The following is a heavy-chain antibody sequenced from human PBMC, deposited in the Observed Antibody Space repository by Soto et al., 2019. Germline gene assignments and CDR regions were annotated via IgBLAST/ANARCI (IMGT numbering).Heavy chain of an antibody. J-gene: IGHJ4*02. Sequence: EVQLVESGGGLVQPGGSLRLSCAASGLTVSSNYMSWVRQAPGKGLEWLSVIYSDGTTYYGDSVKGRFTISRDNSKNTLYLQMTNLRAEDTAVYYCARAAGLYWGQGTLVSVSS. CDR2: IYSDGTT. D-gene: IGHD3-10*01. V-gene: IGHV3-66*01. CDR3: ARAAGLY. CDR1: GLTVSSNY.